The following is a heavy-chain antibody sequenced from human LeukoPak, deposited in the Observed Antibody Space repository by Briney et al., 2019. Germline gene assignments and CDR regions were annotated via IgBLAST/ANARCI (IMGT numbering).Heavy chain of an antibody. J-gene: IGHJ5*02. Sequence: SETLSLTCTVSGGSISTSNYYWGWIRQPPGKGLEWIGNIFYSGSTYYSPSLRSRVTISLDTSRNQFSLKLNSVTAADTAVYYCARQSVTRNWFDPWGQGTLVTVSS. V-gene: IGHV4-39*07. CDR1: GGSISTSNYY. CDR3: ARQSVTRNWFDP. D-gene: IGHD4-11*01. CDR2: IFYSGST.